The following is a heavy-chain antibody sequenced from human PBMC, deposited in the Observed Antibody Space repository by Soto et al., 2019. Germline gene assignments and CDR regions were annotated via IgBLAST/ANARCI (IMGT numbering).Heavy chain of an antibody. V-gene: IGHV1-18*01. D-gene: IGHD1-26*01. CDR3: ARREVGTTLDFDY. CDR1: GYTFSSYG. CDR2: ISAYNGNT. J-gene: IGHJ4*02. Sequence: QVQLVQSGAEVKKPGASVKVSCKASGYTFSSYGISWVRQAPGQGLVWMGWISAYNGNTKYEQKLQGRVTMTTDTSRSTAYMELRRLRSDGTAVYYCARREVGTTLDFDYWGQGTLVTVSS.